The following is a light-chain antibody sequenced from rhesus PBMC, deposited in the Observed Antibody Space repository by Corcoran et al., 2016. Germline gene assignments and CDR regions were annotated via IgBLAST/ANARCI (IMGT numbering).Light chain of an antibody. V-gene: IGKV1-22*01. CDR2: KSS. Sequence: DIQMTQSPSSLSASVGDKVTITCRASQGISSWLAWYQQKPGKAPKLLIYKSSNLQGGVPSRFSCSGSGTDFTLTISSLQPEDFATYYCLQYTSSPYSFGQVTKVEIK. J-gene: IGKJ2*01. CDR3: LQYTSSPYS. CDR1: QGISSW.